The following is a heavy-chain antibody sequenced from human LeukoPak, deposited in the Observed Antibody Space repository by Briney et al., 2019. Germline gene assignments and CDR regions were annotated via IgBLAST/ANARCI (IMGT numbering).Heavy chain of an antibody. J-gene: IGHJ5*02. CDR3: GRNKESSSWFDP. Sequence: SDTLSLTCAVYGGSFSGYYWSWIRQPPGKGLEWIGYIHHSGSTNYNPSLKSRVTISLDTSKNQFSLKLTSMTAADTAVYYCGRNKESSSWFDPWGQGTLVTVSS. CDR2: IHHSGST. D-gene: IGHD2-2*01. V-gene: IGHV4-59*07. CDR1: GGSFSGYY.